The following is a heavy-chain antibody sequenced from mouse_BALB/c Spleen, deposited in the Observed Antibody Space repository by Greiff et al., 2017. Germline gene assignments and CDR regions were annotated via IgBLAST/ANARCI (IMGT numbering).Heavy chain of an antibody. CDR3: ARPYYRSPYYYAMDY. Sequence: QVQLKQSGAELAKPGASVKMSCKASGYTFTSYWMHWVKQRPGQGLEWIGYINPSTGYTEYNQKFKDKATLTADKSSSTAYMQLSSLTSEDSAVYYCARPYYRSPYYYAMDYWGQGTSVTVSS. J-gene: IGHJ4*01. CDR2: INPSTGYT. CDR1: GYTFTSYW. D-gene: IGHD2-14*01. V-gene: IGHV1-7*01.